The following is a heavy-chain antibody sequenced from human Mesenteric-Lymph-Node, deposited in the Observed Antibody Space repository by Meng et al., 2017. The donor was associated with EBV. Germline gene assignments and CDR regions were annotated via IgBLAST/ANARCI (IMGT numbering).Heavy chain of an antibody. CDR1: GFSLNTSGMA. CDR2: IFWDDDK. CDR3: THIWITLDH. Sequence: QITLKESGPTVVKSXXTLTVTCSVSGFSLNTSGMAVGWVRQPPGKAPEWLALIFWDDDKRYSPSLKSRLTISRDTSENQVVLTMTNMAPEDTATYYCTHIWITLDHWGQGALVTSPQ. J-gene: IGHJ4*02. V-gene: IGHV2-5*02. D-gene: IGHD3-10*01.